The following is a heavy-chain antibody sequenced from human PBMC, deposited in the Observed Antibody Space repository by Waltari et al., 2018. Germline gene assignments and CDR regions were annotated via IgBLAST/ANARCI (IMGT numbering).Heavy chain of an antibody. CDR2: SSWDGKNN. CDR3: ARGPLRYFDL. V-gene: IGHV3-30*03. J-gene: IGHJ2*01. CDR1: GFSPRDNA. Sequence: QVQLVESGGGVVHPGKSLRLSGTASGFSPRDNAMHWIRQAPGKGLEWVTISSWDGKNNYYADSLKGRFTVSRDNSKNTLFLEMFGLTPDDTAMYYCARGPLRYFDLWGRGTLVSVSS.